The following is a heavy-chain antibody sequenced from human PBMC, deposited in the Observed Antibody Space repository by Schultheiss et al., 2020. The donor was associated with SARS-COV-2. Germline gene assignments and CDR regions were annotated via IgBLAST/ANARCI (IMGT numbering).Heavy chain of an antibody. J-gene: IGHJ4*02. Sequence: ASVKVSCKASGYTFTSYGISWVRQAPGQGLEWMGWISAYNGNTNYAQKLQGRVTMTTDTSTSTAYMELRSLRSDDTAVYYCARRRGGTTVTTLGYWGQGTLVTVSS. CDR1: GYTFTSYG. D-gene: IGHD4-17*01. CDR3: ARRRGGTTVTTLGY. CDR2: ISAYNGNT. V-gene: IGHV1-18*01.